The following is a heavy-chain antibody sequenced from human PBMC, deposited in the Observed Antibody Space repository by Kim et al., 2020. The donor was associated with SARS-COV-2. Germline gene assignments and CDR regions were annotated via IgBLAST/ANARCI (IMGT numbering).Heavy chain of an antibody. CDR2: TYK. V-gene: IGHV3-33*01. Sequence: TYKKHADSVKGRLTISRDNSKNTVDLQMNSLRVEDTAVYYCARAREKSFDYWGQGTLVTVSS. CDR3: ARAREKSFDY. J-gene: IGHJ4*02.